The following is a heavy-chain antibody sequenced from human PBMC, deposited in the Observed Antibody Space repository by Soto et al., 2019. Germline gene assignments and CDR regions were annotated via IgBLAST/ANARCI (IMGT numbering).Heavy chain of an antibody. V-gene: IGHV1-8*02. CDR1: GYTFTGHY. CDR3: ASLSHRRYCSGGSCYSMDY. CDR2: MNPNSGNT. Sequence: ASVKVACKASGYTFTGHYMHWVRQATGQGLEWMGWMNPNSGNTGYAQKFQGRVTMTRNTSISTAYMELSSLRSEDTAVYYCASLSHRRYCSGGSCYSMDYWGQGTLVTVSS. D-gene: IGHD2-15*01. J-gene: IGHJ4*02.